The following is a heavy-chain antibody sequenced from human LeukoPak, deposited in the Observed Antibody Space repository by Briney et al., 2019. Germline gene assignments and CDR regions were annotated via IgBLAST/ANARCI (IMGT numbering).Heavy chain of an antibody. CDR3: ARGNWFDP. V-gene: IGHV4-34*01. CDR1: GGSFSGNS. CDR2: ISFSGGV. J-gene: IGHJ5*02. Sequence: PSETLSLTCAVSGGSFSGNSWSWIRQSPGKGLEWIGEISFSGGVTYNPSLKSRVSISVDTSKNQFSLKVTSVTAADTSVYHCARGNWFDPWGQGTLVTVSS.